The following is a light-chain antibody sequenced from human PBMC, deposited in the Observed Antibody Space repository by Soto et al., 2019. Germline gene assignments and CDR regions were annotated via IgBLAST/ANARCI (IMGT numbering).Light chain of an antibody. CDR1: QSVLYSSNNMNY. J-gene: IGKJ2*01. CDR2: WAL. Sequence: DIVMTQSPDSLAVSLGERATINCKSSQSVLYSSNNMNYLAWYQQKPGQPPKLLFYWALTRESGVPDRFSGSGSGTDFTLTISSRQAEDVAVYYCQQYYSIPYTFGQGPRVEIK. CDR3: QQYYSIPYT. V-gene: IGKV4-1*01.